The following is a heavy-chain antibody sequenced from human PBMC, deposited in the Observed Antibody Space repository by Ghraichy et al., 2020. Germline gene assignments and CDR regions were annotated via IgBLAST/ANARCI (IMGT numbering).Heavy chain of an antibody. CDR3: ARARYNWDNARNWFDP. J-gene: IGHJ5*02. D-gene: IGHD1/OR15-1a*01. CDR2: INHSGST. Sequence: ETLSLTCAVYGGSLSGYSWTWIRQPPGKGLEWIGEINHSGSTNYSPSLKSRVSISIDTSKNQLSLKLSSVTAADTAVYYCARARYNWDNARNWFDPWGQGTLVTVSS. CDR1: GGSLSGYS. V-gene: IGHV4-34*01.